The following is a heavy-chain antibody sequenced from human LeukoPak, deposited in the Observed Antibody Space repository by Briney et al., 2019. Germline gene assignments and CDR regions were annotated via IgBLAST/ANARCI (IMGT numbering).Heavy chain of an antibody. CDR2: IYGGGTT. J-gene: IGHJ4*02. D-gene: IGHD3-22*01. Sequence: GGSLRLSCAASGFTISSNYMNWVRQAPGMGLEWVSVIYGGGTTYYGGSVKGRFAISRDNSKNTLYLQMNSLRAEDTAVYYCARALPFGGYYDYWGQGTLVTVSS. CDR1: GFTISSNY. CDR3: ARALPFGGYYDY. V-gene: IGHV3-53*01.